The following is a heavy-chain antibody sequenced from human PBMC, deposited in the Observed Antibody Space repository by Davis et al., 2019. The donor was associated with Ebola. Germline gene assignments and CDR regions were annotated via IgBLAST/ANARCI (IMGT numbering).Heavy chain of an antibody. Sequence: ASVKVSCKASGYTFISHGISWVRQAPGQGLEWMGWINVYNGNTNYAQKLQGRVTMTTDTSTTTAYMDLRSLRSDDTAVYYCARLAVPGLFDYWGQGTLVTVSS. CDR1: GYTFISHG. D-gene: IGHD2-2*01. CDR2: INVYNGNT. J-gene: IGHJ4*02. V-gene: IGHV1-18*01. CDR3: ARLAVPGLFDY.